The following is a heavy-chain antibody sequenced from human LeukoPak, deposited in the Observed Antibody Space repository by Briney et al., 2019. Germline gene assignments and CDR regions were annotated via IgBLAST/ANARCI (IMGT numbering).Heavy chain of an antibody. CDR3: ARDRPRYCGRTSCPVDY. J-gene: IGHJ4*02. Sequence: GGSLRLSCAASEFSFSSYNMNWVRLAPGKGLEWVSSISTSNSYIYYADSVKGRFTISRDNAQSSLYLQMNSLTAEDTAVYYCARDRPRYCGRTSCPVDYWGQGILVTVSS. CDR1: EFSFSSYN. D-gene: IGHD2-2*01. V-gene: IGHV3-21*01. CDR2: ISTSNSYI.